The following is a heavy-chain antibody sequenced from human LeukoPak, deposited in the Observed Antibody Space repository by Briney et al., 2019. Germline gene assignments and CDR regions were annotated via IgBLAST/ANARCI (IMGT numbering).Heavy chain of an antibody. CDR3: ARTGGYYATDHPH. CDR1: GGSISSSSYY. Sequence: PSETLSLTCTVSGGSISSSSYYWGWIRQPPGKGLEWIGSIYYSGSTYYNPSLKSRVTISVDTSKNQFSLKLSSVTAADTAVYYCARTGGYYATDHPHWGQGTLVTVSS. V-gene: IGHV4-39*07. CDR2: IYYSGST. J-gene: IGHJ4*02. D-gene: IGHD2-8*01.